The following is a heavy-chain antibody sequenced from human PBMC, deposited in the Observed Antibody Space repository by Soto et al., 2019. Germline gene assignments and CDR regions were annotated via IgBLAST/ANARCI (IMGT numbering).Heavy chain of an antibody. CDR3: ANSFGLATPIFDY. D-gene: IGHD3-3*01. CDR1: GFTFSSYA. J-gene: IGHJ4*02. Sequence: GGSLRLSCAASGFTFSSYAMSWVRQAPGKGPEWVSAISGSGGSTYYADSVKGRFTISRDNSKNTLYLQMNSLRAEDTAVYYCANSFGLATPIFDYWGQGTLVTVSS. V-gene: IGHV3-23*01. CDR2: ISGSGGST.